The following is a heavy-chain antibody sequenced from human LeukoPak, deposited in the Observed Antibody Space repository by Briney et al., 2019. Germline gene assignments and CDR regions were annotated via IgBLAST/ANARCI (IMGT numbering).Heavy chain of an antibody. V-gene: IGHV1-18*01. Sequence: ASVKVSCKASGYTFTSYGISWVRQAPGQGLEWMGWISGYNGNTNYAQKLQGRVTMTTDTYTSTAYMELRSLRSDDTAVYYCAREEAWGYCSESSCHAELGNNWLDPWGQGTLVTVSS. J-gene: IGHJ5*02. D-gene: IGHD2-15*01. CDR1: GYTFTSYG. CDR3: AREEAWGYCSESSCHAELGNNWLDP. CDR2: ISGYNGNT.